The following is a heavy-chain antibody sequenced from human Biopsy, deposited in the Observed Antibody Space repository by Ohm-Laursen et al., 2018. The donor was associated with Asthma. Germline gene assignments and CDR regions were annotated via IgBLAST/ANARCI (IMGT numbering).Heavy chain of an antibody. CDR2: INSVFGTT. V-gene: IGHV1-69*13. D-gene: IGHD2-2*01. J-gene: IGHJ4*02. CDR3: ARKAGSCISRTCYSLDF. Sequence: GVSVKVSCKSLGGTFNTYVIGWVRQAPGQGLEWMGGINSVFGTTTYPQKFQDRVTITADDSTSTVHMELSSLRSEDTAVYYCARKAGSCISRTCYSLDFWGQGTLVTVSS. CDR1: GGTFNTYV.